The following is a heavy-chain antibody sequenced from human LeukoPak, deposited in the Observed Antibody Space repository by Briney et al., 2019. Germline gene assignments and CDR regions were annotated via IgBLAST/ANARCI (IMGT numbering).Heavy chain of an antibody. Sequence: GGSLRLSCAASGVSFSDYYMSWIRQAPGKGLEWVSYISSSSTYTNYADSVKGRFTISRDNAKNSLYLQMNSLRADDTAVYYCAREGKQWLVHWFDPWGQGTLVTVSS. D-gene: IGHD6-19*01. CDR3: AREGKQWLVHWFDP. J-gene: IGHJ5*02. V-gene: IGHV3-11*06. CDR2: ISSSSTYT. CDR1: GVSFSDYY.